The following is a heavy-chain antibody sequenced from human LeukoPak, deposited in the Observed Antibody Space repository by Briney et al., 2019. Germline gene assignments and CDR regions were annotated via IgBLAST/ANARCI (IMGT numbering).Heavy chain of an antibody. CDR1: GFTFSSYG. CDR3: AREYEGYCSGGSCFRGTYNLFDP. Sequence: GGSLRLSCAASGFTFSSYGMSWVRQAPGKGLEWVSAISGSGGSTYYADSVKGRFTISRDNSKNTLYLQMKSLRAEDTAVYYCAREYEGYCSGGSCFRGTYNLFDPWGQGTLVTVSS. CDR2: ISGSGGST. D-gene: IGHD2-15*01. J-gene: IGHJ5*02. V-gene: IGHV3-23*01.